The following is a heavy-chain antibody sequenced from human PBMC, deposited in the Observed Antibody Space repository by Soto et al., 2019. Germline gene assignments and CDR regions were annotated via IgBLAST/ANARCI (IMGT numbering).Heavy chain of an antibody. CDR3: ARERFCSGGACIPDY. J-gene: IGHJ4*02. CDR2: ITTYTGNT. Sequence: QVQLVQSGAEVKKPGASVKVSCKASGYTFSSYGISWVRQAPGQGLEWMGWITTYTGNTMYAQKFQGRVTMTTDTSTSTAYMEVRSLRSDDTAMYFCARERFCSGGACIPDYWGQGTLVTVSS. V-gene: IGHV1-18*01. CDR1: GYTFSSYG. D-gene: IGHD2-15*01.